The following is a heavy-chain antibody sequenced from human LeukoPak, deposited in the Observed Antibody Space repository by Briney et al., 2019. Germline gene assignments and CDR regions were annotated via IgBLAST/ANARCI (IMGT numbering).Heavy chain of an antibody. Sequence: GASVKVSCKASGYTFTSYGISWVRQAPGQGLEWMGRINPNSGGTNYAQKFQGRVTMTRDTSISTAYMELSRLRSDDTAVYYCARRVPTMVRGGDNWFDPWGQGTLVTVSS. CDR1: GYTFTSYG. V-gene: IGHV1-2*06. CDR3: ARRVPTMVRGGDNWFDP. CDR2: INPNSGGT. J-gene: IGHJ5*02. D-gene: IGHD3-10*01.